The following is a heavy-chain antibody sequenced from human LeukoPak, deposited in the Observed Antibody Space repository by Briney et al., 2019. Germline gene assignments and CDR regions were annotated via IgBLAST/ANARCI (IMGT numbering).Heavy chain of an antibody. V-gene: IGHV5-51*01. J-gene: IGHJ4*02. CDR2: IYPGDSDT. Sequence: GESLKISCKGSGYRFTFYWIVWVRQMPGQGLEWMGIIYPGDSDTRYSPSFQGQVTISADKSISTAYLQWSSLKASDTAMYYCARQPGDYNDHLFDYWGQGTLVTVSS. D-gene: IGHD4-11*01. CDR3: ARQPGDYNDHLFDY. CDR1: GYRFTFYW.